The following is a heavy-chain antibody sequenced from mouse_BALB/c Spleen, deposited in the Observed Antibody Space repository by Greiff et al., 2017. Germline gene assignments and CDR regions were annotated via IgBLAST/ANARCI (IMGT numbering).Heavy chain of an antibody. V-gene: IGHV5-9-4*01. CDR3: AREASGYFDV. Sequence: EVHLVESGGGLVKPGGSLKLSCAASGFTFSSYAMSWVRQSPEKRLEWVAEISSGGSYTYYPDTVTGRFTIARDNAKNTLYLEMSSLRSEDTAMYYCAREASGYFDVWGAGTTVTVSS. CDR2: ISSGGSYT. J-gene: IGHJ1*01. CDR1: GFTFSSYA. D-gene: IGHD6-1*01.